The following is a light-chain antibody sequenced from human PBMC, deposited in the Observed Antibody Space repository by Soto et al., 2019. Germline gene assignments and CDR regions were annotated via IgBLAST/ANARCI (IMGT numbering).Light chain of an antibody. J-gene: IGLJ1*01. CDR2: GVH. CDR3: TALSANRVYL. Sequence: QSALTQPISVSGAPGQSITISCTGNSNDIGSYDYVCWYQQHPGKAPRLLIHGVHNRSPGIYGRFSASKSGLTASLTISGLQAEDEADYYRTALSANRVYLFGPGTKLTVL. CDR1: SNDIGSYDY. V-gene: IGLV2-14*01.